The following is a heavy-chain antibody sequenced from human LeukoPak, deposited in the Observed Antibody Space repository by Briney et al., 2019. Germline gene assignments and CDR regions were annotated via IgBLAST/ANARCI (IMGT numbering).Heavy chain of an antibody. D-gene: IGHD4-17*01. CDR1: GGSFSGYY. CDR3: ARGLYGDYVFDY. V-gene: IGHV4-34*01. J-gene: IGHJ4*02. Sequence: PSETLSLTCAVYGGSFSGYYWSWIRQPPGKGLEWIGEINHSGSTNYNPSLKSRVTISVDTSKNQFSLKLSSVTAADTAVYYCARGLYGDYVFDYWGQGTLVTVSS. CDR2: INHSGST.